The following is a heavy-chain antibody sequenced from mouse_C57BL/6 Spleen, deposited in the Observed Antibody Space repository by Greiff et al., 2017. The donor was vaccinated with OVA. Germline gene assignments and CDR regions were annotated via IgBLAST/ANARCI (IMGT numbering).Heavy chain of an antibody. J-gene: IGHJ2*01. Sequence: QVQLQQPGAELVKPGASVKLSCKASGYTFTSYWMQWVKQRPGQGLEWIGEIDPSDSYTNYNQQFKGKATLTVDTSSSTAYMQLSSLTSEDSAVYYCARLLRFYYFVYWGQGTTLTVSS. CDR2: IDPSDSYT. V-gene: IGHV1-50*01. CDR3: ARLLRFYYFVY. CDR1: GYTFTSYW. D-gene: IGHD1-1*01.